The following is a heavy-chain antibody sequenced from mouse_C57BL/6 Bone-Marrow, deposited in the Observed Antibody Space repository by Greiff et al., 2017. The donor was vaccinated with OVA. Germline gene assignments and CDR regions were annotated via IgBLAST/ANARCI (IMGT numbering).Heavy chain of an antibody. D-gene: IGHD1-1*01. CDR3: ARDGAVVAKDWFAY. Sequence: DVMLVESGGGLVKPGGSLKLSCAASGFTFSSYAMSWVRQTPEKRLEWVATISDGGSYTYYPDNVKGRFTISRDNAKNNLYLQMSHLKSEDTAMYYCARDGAVVAKDWFAYWGQGTLVTVSA. CDR1: GFTFSSYA. J-gene: IGHJ3*01. CDR2: ISDGGSYT. V-gene: IGHV5-4*01.